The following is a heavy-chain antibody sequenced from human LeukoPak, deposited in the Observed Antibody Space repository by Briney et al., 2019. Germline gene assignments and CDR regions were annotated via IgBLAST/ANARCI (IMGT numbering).Heavy chain of an antibody. V-gene: IGHV3-48*03. Sequence: GGSLRLSCAASGFTFSSYEMNWVRQAPGRGLEWVSYIGNTGRTIYYTDSVKGRFTISRDNAKNSLYLQMNSLRAGDTAIYYCVRGDRYFDFWGQGTLVTVSS. J-gene: IGHJ4*02. CDR3: VRGDRYFDF. CDR2: IGNTGRTI. CDR1: GFTFSSYE.